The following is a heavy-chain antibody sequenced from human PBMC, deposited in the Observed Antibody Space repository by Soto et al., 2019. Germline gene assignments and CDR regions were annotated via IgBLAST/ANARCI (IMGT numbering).Heavy chain of an antibody. Sequence: PGGSLRLSCAASGFTFSSYAMSWVRQAPGKGLEWVSAISGSGGSTYYADSVKGRFTISRDNSKNTLYLQMNSLRAEDTAVYYCAKRANPGYSSSWVHFDYWRQGTLVTVSS. CDR1: GFTFSSYA. J-gene: IGHJ4*02. D-gene: IGHD6-13*01. CDR2: ISGSGGST. V-gene: IGHV3-23*01. CDR3: AKRANPGYSSSWVHFDY.